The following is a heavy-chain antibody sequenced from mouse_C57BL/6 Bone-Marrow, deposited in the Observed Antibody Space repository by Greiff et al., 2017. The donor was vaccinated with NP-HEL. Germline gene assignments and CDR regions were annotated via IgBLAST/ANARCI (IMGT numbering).Heavy chain of an antibody. D-gene: IGHD1-1*02. J-gene: IGHJ3*01. CDR3: ARVEGPGFAY. CDR1: GFTFSSYA. Sequence: EVMLVESGGGLVKPGGSLKLSCAASGFTFSSYAMSWVRQTPEKRLEWVATISDGGSYTYYPDNVKGRFTISRDNAKNNLYLQMSHLKSEDTAMYYCARVEGPGFAYWGQGTLVTVSA. CDR2: ISDGGSYT. V-gene: IGHV5-4*03.